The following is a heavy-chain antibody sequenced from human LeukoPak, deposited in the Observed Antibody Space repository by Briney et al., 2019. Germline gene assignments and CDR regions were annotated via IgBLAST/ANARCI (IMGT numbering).Heavy chain of an antibody. CDR1: GYTFTDYY. CDR2: VDPEDGET. Sequence: ASVKVSCKVSGYTFTDYYMLWVQQAPGKGLEWMGLVDPEDGETIYAEKFQGRVTITADTSTDTAYMELSSLRSEDTAVYYSARTPRYGGNCVPSYYYYYMDGWGKGTTVTVSS. J-gene: IGHJ6*03. V-gene: IGHV1-69-2*01. CDR3: ARTPRYGGNCVPSYYYYYMDG. D-gene: IGHD4-23*01.